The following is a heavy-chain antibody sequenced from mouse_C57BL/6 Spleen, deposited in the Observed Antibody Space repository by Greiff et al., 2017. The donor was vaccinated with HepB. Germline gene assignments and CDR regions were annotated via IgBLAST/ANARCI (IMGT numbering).Heavy chain of an antibody. D-gene: IGHD2-4*01. Sequence: VQLQQSGPGLVQPSQSLSITCTVSGFSLTSYGVHWVRQSTGKGLEWLGVIWRGGSTDYNAAFMSRLSITKDNSKSQVFFKMNSLQADDTAIYYCAKKRDYDGDAMDYWGQGTSVTVSS. V-gene: IGHV2-5*01. CDR2: IWRGGST. CDR1: GFSLTSYG. CDR3: AKKRDYDGDAMDY. J-gene: IGHJ4*01.